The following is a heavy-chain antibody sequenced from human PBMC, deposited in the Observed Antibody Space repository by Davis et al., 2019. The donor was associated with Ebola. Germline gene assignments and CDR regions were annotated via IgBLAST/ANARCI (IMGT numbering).Heavy chain of an antibody. CDR3: ARVSGDYTTFDY. CDR2: ISVYNGNT. Sequence: ASVKVSCKASGYTFTSYGISWVRQAPGQGLEWMGWISVYNGNTKYAQKLQGRVTMTTDTSTSTAYMELRSLRSDDTAVYYCARVSGDYTTFDYWGQGTLVTVSS. V-gene: IGHV1-18*01. D-gene: IGHD4-17*01. CDR1: GYTFTSYG. J-gene: IGHJ4*02.